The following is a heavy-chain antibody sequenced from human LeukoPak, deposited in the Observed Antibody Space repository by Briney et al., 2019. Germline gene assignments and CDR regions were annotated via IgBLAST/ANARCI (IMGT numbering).Heavy chain of an antibody. CDR1: GGSFSGYY. J-gene: IGHJ4*02. Sequence: PSETLSLTCAVYGGSFSGYYWSWIRQPPGKGLEWIGEINHSGSTNYNPSLKSRVTISVDTSKNQFSLKLASVTAADTAVYYCARHPFATPFDHWSRGTLVTVSS. CDR3: ARHPFATPFDH. CDR2: INHSGST. D-gene: IGHD2-15*01. V-gene: IGHV4-34*01.